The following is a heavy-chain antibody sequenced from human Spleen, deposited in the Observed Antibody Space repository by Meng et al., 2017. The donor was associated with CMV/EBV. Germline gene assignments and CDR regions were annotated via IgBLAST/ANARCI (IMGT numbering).Heavy chain of an antibody. CDR3: ARVRDIGASGRPFDI. CDR2: IGSTSSYS. CDR1: GFSFSRYD. Sequence: GGSLRLSCVASGFSFSRYDMNWVRQAPGKGLEWVASIGSTSSYSYHADSVKGRFTISRDNAKNSLFLQMNSLRAEDTAVYYCARVRDIGASGRPFDIWGQGTLVTVSS. J-gene: IGHJ4*02. V-gene: IGHV3-21*01. D-gene: IGHD5-12*01.